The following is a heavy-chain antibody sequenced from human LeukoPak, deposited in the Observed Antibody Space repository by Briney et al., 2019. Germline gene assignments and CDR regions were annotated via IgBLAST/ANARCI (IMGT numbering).Heavy chain of an antibody. D-gene: IGHD6-13*01. CDR1: GFTFSSYG. J-gene: IGHJ6*02. Sequence: GGPLRLSCAASGFTFSSYGMHWVRQAPGKGLEWVAVISYDGSNKYYADSVKGRFTISRDNSKNTLYLQMNSLRAEDTAVYYCAKECGSSCHGYYYGMDVWGQGTTVTVSS. V-gene: IGHV3-30*18. CDR2: ISYDGSNK. CDR3: AKECGSSCHGYYYGMDV.